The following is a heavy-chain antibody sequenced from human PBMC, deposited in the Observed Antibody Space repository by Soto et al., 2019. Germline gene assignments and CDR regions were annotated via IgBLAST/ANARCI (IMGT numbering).Heavy chain of an antibody. CDR2: ISASTRNT. D-gene: IGHD2-15*01. CDR1: GYTFTNYA. CDR3: GRCYFSVGSCYASWPSDL. Sequence: QVQLVQSGAEVKKPGASVKVSCQASGYTFTNYAISWVRQAPGQGLEWMGWISASTRNTDQAQNFQGRVTMTIDTSTNTANMELGSLKPADTAVYSCGRCYFSVGSCYASWPSDLWGRGTLVTFPS. J-gene: IGHJ2*01. V-gene: IGHV1-18*01.